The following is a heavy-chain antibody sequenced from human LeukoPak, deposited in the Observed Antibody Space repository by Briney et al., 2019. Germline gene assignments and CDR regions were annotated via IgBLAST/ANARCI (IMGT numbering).Heavy chain of an antibody. CDR1: GGSISSDGYY. D-gene: IGHD3-3*01. V-gene: IGHV4-61*08. Sequence: SQTLSLTCTVSGGSISSDGYYWSRVRQPPGKGLEWIGYIYYSGSTNYNPSLKSRVTISVDTSKNQFSLKLSSVTAADTAVYYCARHYDFWSGYKDAFDIWGQGTMVTVSS. J-gene: IGHJ3*02. CDR3: ARHYDFWSGYKDAFDI. CDR2: IYYSGST.